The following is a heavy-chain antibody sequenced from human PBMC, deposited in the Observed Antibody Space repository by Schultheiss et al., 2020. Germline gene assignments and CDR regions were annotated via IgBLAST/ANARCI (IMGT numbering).Heavy chain of an antibody. V-gene: IGHV3-30*07. CDR2: ISYDGSNK. J-gene: IGHJ4*02. D-gene: IGHD6-19*01. CDR3: ARGGSGCPGDY. CDR1: GFSFSDSA. Sequence: GGSLRLSCAASGFSFSDSAMHWVRQAPGKGLEWVAVISYDGSNKYYADSVKGRFTISRDNSGNTLYLQMNSLRVEDTAIYYCARGGSGCPGDYWGQGALVTVSS.